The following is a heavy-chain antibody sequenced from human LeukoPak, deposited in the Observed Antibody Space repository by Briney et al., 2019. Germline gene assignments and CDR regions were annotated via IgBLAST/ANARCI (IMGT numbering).Heavy chain of an antibody. CDR1: GGSISSSSYY. Sequence: SETLSLTCTVSGGSISSSSYYWGWIRQPPGKGLEWIGSIYYSGSTYYNPSLKRRVTISVDTSKNQFSLKLSSVTAADTAVYYCARNVWVVPAAGPYYFDYWGQGTLVTVSS. CDR3: ARNVWVVPAAGPYYFDY. CDR2: IYYSGST. D-gene: IGHD2-2*01. J-gene: IGHJ4*02. V-gene: IGHV4-39*01.